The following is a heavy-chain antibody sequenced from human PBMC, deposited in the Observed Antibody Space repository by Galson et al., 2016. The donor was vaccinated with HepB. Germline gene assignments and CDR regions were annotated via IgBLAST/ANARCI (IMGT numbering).Heavy chain of an antibody. CDR2: ISAYHGNT. V-gene: IGHV1-18*01. D-gene: IGHD3-22*01. Sequence: SVKVSCKASGYTFTSYGISWVRQAPGQGLEWMGWISAYHGNTNYAQKLQGRVTMTTDTSTSTAYMELRSLRSDDTAVYYCAKLTEDYYDSSGYFDYWGQGTLVTVSS. CDR1: GYTFTSYG. CDR3: AKLTEDYYDSSGYFDY. J-gene: IGHJ4*02.